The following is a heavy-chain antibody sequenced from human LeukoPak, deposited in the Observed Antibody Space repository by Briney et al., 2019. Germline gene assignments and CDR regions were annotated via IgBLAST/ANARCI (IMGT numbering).Heavy chain of an antibody. Sequence: ASVKVSCKASGLTFSGHYMHWVRQAPGQGLEWMGWINPNSGGTNYAQNFQGRVTMTTDTSISTAYMELSSLTYDDTAVYYCARGVFAGYDSTGHPFYNWFGPWGQGTLVTV. V-gene: IGHV1-2*02. CDR3: ARGVFAGYDSTGHPFYNWFGP. D-gene: IGHD3-22*01. CDR2: INPNSGGT. CDR1: GLTFSGHY. J-gene: IGHJ5*02.